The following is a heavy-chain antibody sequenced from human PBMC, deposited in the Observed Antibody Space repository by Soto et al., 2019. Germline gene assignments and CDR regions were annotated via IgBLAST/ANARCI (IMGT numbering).Heavy chain of an antibody. Sequence: SATLYLTCTASGDSIRSYYWTWIRQPPGKGLELIGYIYYSGSTRYNPSLKSRVTISVDMSKNQFSLKLSSVIAADTAVYYCARAYGGFDNGLDVWGQGTAVTVS. D-gene: IGHD5-12*01. J-gene: IGHJ6*02. CDR1: GDSIRSYY. CDR3: ARAYGGFDNGLDV. V-gene: IGHV4-59*01. CDR2: IYYSGST.